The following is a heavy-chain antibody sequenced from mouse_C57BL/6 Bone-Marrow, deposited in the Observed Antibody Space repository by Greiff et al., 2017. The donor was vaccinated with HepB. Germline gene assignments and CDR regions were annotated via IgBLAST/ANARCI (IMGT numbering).Heavy chain of an antibody. D-gene: IGHD2-2*01. CDR1: GFNIKDVY. J-gene: IGHJ4*01. V-gene: IGHV14-4*01. CDR2: IDPENGDT. CDR3: IDGYDDAMDY. Sequence: EVQLQQSGAELVRPGASVKLSCTASGFNIKDVYMHWVKQRPEQGLEWIGWIDPENGDTEYASKFQGKATITADTSSNTAYLQLSSLTSEDTAVYYCIDGYDDAMDYWGQGTSVTVSS.